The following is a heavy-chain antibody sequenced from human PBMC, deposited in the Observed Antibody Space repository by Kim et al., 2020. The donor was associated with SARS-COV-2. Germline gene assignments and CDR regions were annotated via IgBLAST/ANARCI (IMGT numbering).Heavy chain of an antibody. D-gene: IGHD1-26*01. CDR3: ARDPGVGTIPYAFDV. J-gene: IGHJ3*01. V-gene: IGHV3-30*07. Sequence: DPVKGRFTISRDTSKNTLYLQMNSLRAEDTAVYYCARDPGVGTIPYAFDVWGQGTMVTVSS.